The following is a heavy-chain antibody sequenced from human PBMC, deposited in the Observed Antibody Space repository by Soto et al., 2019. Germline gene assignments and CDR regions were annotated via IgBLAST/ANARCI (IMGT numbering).Heavy chain of an antibody. CDR1: GFTFSSYG. J-gene: IGHJ6*02. CDR3: ARGNGRYYYGMDV. CDR2: IWYDGSNK. Sequence: QVQLVESGGGVVQPGRSLRLSCAASGFTFSSYGMHWVRQAPGKGLEWVAVIWYDGSNKYYADSVKGRFTISRDNSKNTLYRQMNSLRAEDTAVYYCARGNGRYYYGMDVWGQGTTVTVSS. V-gene: IGHV3-33*01.